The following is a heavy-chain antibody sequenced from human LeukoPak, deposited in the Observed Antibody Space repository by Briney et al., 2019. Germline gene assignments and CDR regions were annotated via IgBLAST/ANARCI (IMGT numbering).Heavy chain of an antibody. V-gene: IGHV3-48*04. CDR2: IGSDSRNT. CDR1: GFPLIEYS. J-gene: IGHJ4*02. D-gene: IGHD1-1*01. CDR3: ARDHNYAFDN. Sequence: GGTLRLSRTSSGFPLIEYSMNWVPHAPTKGLEGISSIGSDSRNTKYADSVRGRFTISADNANNSLYLQMNSLRVEDTAVYYCARDHNYAFDNWGQGTQVSVAS.